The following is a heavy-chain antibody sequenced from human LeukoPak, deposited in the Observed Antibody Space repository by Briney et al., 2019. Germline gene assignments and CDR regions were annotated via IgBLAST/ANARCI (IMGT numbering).Heavy chain of an antibody. D-gene: IGHD3-3*01. J-gene: IGHJ6*03. Sequence: SETLSLTCTVSGGSTSHYSWSWIRQPPGKGLEWIGYIFYSGSTDYNSALKSRVTISLDPSKNQFSLKLTSVTAADTAVYYCARQDFYYYYMDVWGKGTTVTVSS. V-gene: IGHV4-59*08. CDR1: GGSTSHYS. CDR2: IFYSGST. CDR3: ARQDFYYYYMDV.